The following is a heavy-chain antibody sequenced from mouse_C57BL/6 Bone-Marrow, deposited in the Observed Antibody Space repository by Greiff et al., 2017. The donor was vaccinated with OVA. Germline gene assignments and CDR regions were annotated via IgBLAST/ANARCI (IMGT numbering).Heavy chain of an antibody. CDR1: GYTFTDYY. V-gene: IGHV1-26*01. CDR2: INPNNGGT. CDR3: ARENYYGSSSFAY. D-gene: IGHD1-1*01. J-gene: IGHJ3*01. Sequence: EVQLQQSGPELVKPGASVQISCKASGYTFTDYYMNWVKQSHGKSLEWIGDINPNNGGTSYNQKFKGKATLTVDKSSSTAYMELRSLTSEDSAVYYCARENYYGSSSFAYWGQGTLVTVSA.